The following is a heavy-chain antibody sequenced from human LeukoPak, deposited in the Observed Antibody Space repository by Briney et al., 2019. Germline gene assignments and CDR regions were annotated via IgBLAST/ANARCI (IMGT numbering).Heavy chain of an antibody. CDR2: IRGKANTYAT. CDR3: TTSAYDYVWAYYFDY. CDR1: GFTVSNNF. V-gene: IGHV3-73*01. J-gene: IGHJ4*02. D-gene: IGHD3-16*01. Sequence: GGSLRLSCAASGFTVSNNFMSWVRQAPGKGLEWVGRIRGKANTYATLYDASVKGRFTISRDDSKNTAYLQMNSLKTEDTAVYYCTTSAYDYVWAYYFDYWGQGTLVTVSS.